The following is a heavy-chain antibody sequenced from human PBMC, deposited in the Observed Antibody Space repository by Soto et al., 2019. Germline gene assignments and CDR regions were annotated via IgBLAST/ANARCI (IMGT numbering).Heavy chain of an antibody. Sequence: VKVSYMASGYTFTSYLISWLRQAPGQGLEWMGWIGVMNSNTNYEQKLQGRITMTTDTSTSTAYMELRSMRSDDTDVYYCSRDIDWNYGPRWFDPWGQGTLVTVSS. CDR3: SRDIDWNYGPRWFDP. V-gene: IGHV1-18*01. D-gene: IGHD1-7*01. CDR2: IGVMNSNT. CDR1: GYTFTSYL. J-gene: IGHJ5*02.